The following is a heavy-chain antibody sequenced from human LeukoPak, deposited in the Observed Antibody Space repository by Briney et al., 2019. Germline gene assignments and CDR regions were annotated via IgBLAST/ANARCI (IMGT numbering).Heavy chain of an antibody. Sequence: ASVKVSCKASGYTFTSYGISWVRQAPGQGLEWMGWISAYNGNANYAQKLQGRVTMTTDTSTGTAYMELRSLRSDDTAVYYCARDQGIAVAGNLGYWGQGTLVTVSS. J-gene: IGHJ4*02. CDR2: ISAYNGNA. CDR1: GYTFTSYG. D-gene: IGHD6-19*01. CDR3: ARDQGIAVAGNLGY. V-gene: IGHV1-18*01.